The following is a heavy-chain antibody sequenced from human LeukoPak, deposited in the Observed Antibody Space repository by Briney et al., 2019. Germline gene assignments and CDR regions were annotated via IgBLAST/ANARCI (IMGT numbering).Heavy chain of an antibody. V-gene: IGHV4-59*01. D-gene: IGHD3-16*01. CDR3: ASSSMGGGDDAFDI. CDR2: IYYSGST. Sequence: KSSETLSLTCTVSGGFISSYYWSWIRQPPGKGLEWIGYIYYSGSTNYNPSLKSRVTISVDTSKNQFSLKLSSVTAADTAVYYCASSSMGGGDDAFDIWGQGTMVTVSS. J-gene: IGHJ3*02. CDR1: GGFISSYY.